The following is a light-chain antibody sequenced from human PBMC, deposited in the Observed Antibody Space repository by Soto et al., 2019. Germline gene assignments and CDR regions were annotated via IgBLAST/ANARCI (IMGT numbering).Light chain of an antibody. CDR3: SSYESSHPRL. CDR2: DVF. Sequence: QSALTQPASVSGSLGQSITISCTGTSSDIGGYNYVSWYQQHPGKAPKLMIYDVFNRPSGVSNRFSDSKSGTTASLTISGLHDEAEADYYCSSYESSHPRLFGGGTKLTVL. CDR1: SSDIGGYNY. J-gene: IGLJ2*01. V-gene: IGLV2-14*03.